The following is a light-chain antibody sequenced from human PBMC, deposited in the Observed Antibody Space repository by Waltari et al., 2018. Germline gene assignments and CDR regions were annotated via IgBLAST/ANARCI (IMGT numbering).Light chain of an antibody. CDR1: SSNIGSNT. CDR2: SNN. CDR3: AAWDDSLNGPV. V-gene: IGLV1-44*01. Sequence: QSVLTQPPSASGTPGQRVTISCSGSSSNIGSNTVNWYQQLPGTAPKRLIDSNNQRPSGVPDRFSGSKSGTSASLAISGLQSEDEAEYYCAAWDDSLNGPVVGGGTKLTVL. J-gene: IGLJ2*01.